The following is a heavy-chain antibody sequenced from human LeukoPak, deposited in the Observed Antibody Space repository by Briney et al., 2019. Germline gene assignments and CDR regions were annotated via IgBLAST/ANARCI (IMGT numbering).Heavy chain of an antibody. CDR3: TIDSGSYDY. Sequence: GGSLKLSCAASGFTFSDSAMHWVRQAPGKGLEWVGRIKRKTDDGTRDYAAPVKGRFTISRDDSKNTLYLQMNSLKTEDTAVYYCTIDSGSYDYWGHGTLVTVSS. CDR2: IKRKTDDGTR. D-gene: IGHD3-10*01. CDR1: GFTFSDSA. J-gene: IGHJ4*01. V-gene: IGHV3-15*01.